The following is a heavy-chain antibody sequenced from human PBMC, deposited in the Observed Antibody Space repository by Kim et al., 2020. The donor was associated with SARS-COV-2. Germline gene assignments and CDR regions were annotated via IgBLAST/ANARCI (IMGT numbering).Heavy chain of an antibody. CDR1: GFIFSSYW. Sequence: GGSLRLSCGASGFIFSSYWMTWVRQAPGKGLEWVANINQDGSTKNYVDSVKGRFTISRDNARNSVYLQMNSVRAEDTAVYYCARDFSMSSQGGMFHWGQGTLVTISS. CDR2: INQDGSTK. V-gene: IGHV3-7*01. D-gene: IGHD3-16*01. CDR3: ARDFSMSSQGGMFH. J-gene: IGHJ4*02.